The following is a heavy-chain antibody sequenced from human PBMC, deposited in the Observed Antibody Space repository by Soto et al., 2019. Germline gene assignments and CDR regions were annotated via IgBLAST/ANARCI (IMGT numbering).Heavy chain of an antibody. CDR3: AKDRGIAAAGTRGYFDY. CDR1: GFTFSSYA. D-gene: IGHD6-13*01. V-gene: IGHV3-30*18. CDR2: ISYDGDNK. Sequence: PGGSLRLSCAASGFTFSSYAMSWVRQAPGKGLEWVAVISYDGDNKYYADSVKGRFTISRDNSKNTLYLQMNSLRAEDTAVYYCAKDRGIAAAGTRGYFDYWGQGTLVTVSS. J-gene: IGHJ4*02.